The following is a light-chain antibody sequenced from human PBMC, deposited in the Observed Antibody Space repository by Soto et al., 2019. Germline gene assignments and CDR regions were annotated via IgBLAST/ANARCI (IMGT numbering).Light chain of an antibody. J-gene: IGKJ2*01. V-gene: IGKV1-5*03. CDR3: QHYHCLQYT. CDR1: HSIGSW. CDR2: KAT. Sequence: DIQMTQSPSTVSASVGDGVTITCRASHSIGSWLAWYQQKPGRAPKLLIYKATNLQTGVPSRFSGSGSGTDFSLTINSLQPVDSSTYFCQHYHCLQYTFGPGTKVEI.